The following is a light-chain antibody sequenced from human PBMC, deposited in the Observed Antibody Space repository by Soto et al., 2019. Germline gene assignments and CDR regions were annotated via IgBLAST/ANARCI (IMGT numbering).Light chain of an antibody. CDR1: QSISSD. V-gene: IGKV1-39*01. CDR3: HQYDSIVQT. Sequence: IQLTQTPSSLSASVGERVTITCRASQSISSDLNWYQQKPGKAPQLLIFAASSLQGGVPSRLSGSGSGTDFTLTISRLEPEDFAVYYCHQYDSIVQTFGQGTKVDI. CDR2: AAS. J-gene: IGKJ1*01.